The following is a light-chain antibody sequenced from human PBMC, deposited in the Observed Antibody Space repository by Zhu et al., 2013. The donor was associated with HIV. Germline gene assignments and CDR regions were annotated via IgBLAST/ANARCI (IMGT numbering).Light chain of an antibody. V-gene: IGKV3-15*01. Sequence: EIVMTQSPATLSVSPGERATLSCRASQSVSSNLAWYQQKPGQAPRLLIYGASTRATGIPARFSGSGSGTEFTLTISSLQSDDFATYYCQQYNSYWMFGQGTKVEMK. CDR3: QQYNSYWM. J-gene: IGKJ1*01. CDR2: GAS. CDR1: QSVSSN.